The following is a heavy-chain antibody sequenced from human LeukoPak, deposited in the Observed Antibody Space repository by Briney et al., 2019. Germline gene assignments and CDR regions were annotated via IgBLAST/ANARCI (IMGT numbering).Heavy chain of an antibody. V-gene: IGHV4-59*01. CDR1: GGSISSYY. CDR3: ARVLWGGGSCLFDY. D-gene: IGHD2-15*01. J-gene: IGHJ4*02. Sequence: SETLSLTCTVSGGSISSYYWSWIRQPPGKGLEWIGYIYYSGSTNYNPSLKSRVTISVDTSKNQFSLKLSSVTAADTAVYFCARVLWGGGSCLFDYWGQGTLVTVSS. CDR2: IYYSGST.